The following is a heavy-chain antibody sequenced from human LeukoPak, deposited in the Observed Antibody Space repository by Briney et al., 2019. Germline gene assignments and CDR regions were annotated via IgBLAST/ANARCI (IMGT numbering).Heavy chain of an antibody. CDR3: ARVSAEVGDFDY. D-gene: IGHD2-15*01. CDR2: ISSSGSTI. V-gene: IGHV3-48*03. Sequence: AGGSLRLSCAASGFTFSSYEMNWVRQAPGKGLEWVSYISSSGSTIYYADSVKGRFTISRDNAKNSLYLQMNSLRAEDTAVYYCARVSAEVGDFDYWGQGTLVTVSS. CDR1: GFTFSSYE. J-gene: IGHJ4*02.